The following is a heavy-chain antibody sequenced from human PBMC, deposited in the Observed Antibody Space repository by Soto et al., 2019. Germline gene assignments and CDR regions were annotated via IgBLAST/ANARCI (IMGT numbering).Heavy chain of an antibody. CDR3: ARDPGDSYGYDAFDT. V-gene: IGHV1-69*13. Sequence: SVKVSWKASVGTFSSYAISWVRQAPGQGLEWMGGIIPIFGTANYAQKFQGRVTITADESTSTAYMELSSLRSEDTAVYYCARDPGDSYGYDAFDTWGQGTMVTVSS. D-gene: IGHD5-18*01. CDR2: IIPIFGTA. J-gene: IGHJ3*02. CDR1: VGTFSSYA.